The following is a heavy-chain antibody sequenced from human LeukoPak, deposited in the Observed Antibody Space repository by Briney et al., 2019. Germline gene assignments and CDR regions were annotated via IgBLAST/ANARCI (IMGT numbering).Heavy chain of an antibody. D-gene: IGHD1-26*01. V-gene: IGHV3-7*01. CDR2: IKQDGAEK. CDR1: GFRFSDDW. CDR3: ARVWAWDLQRVFDY. Sequence: PWGSLRLSCAASGFRFSDDWMTWARHVPGKGLEWVANIKQDGAEKHYAESVEGRFIISRDNAKNSLYLELDSLKVEDTAVYYCARVWAWDLQRVFDYWGQGTLVTVSS. J-gene: IGHJ4*02.